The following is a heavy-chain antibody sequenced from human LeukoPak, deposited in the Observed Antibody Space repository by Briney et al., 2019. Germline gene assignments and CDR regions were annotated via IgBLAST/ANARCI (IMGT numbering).Heavy chain of an antibody. CDR3: AKDKDDSSGYYYDGDAFDI. Sequence: GGSLRLSCAASGFTFSSYAMSWVRQAPGKGLEWVSAISGSGGSTYYADSVKGRFTISRDNSKNTLYLQMNSLRAEDTAVYYCAKDKDDSSGYYYDGDAFDIWGQGTTVTVSS. CDR1: GFTFSSYA. D-gene: IGHD3-22*01. V-gene: IGHV3-23*01. J-gene: IGHJ3*02. CDR2: ISGSGGST.